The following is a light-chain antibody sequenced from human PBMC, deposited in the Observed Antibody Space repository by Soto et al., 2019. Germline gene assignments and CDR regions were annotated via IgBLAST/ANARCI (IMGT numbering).Light chain of an antibody. CDR1: QSISSY. CDR2: AAS. CDR3: QQSYSTSWT. Sequence: DIQMTQSPSSLSASVGDRVTITCRASQSISSYLNWYQQKLGKAPKLLIYAASSLQSGVPSRFSGSGSGTDFTLTISSLQPEDFATYYCQQSYSTSWTFGQGTKV. V-gene: IGKV1-39*01. J-gene: IGKJ1*01.